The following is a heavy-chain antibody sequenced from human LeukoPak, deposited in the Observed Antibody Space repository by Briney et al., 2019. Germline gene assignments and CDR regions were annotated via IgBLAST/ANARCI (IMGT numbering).Heavy chain of an antibody. J-gene: IGHJ4*02. CDR3: ARVVRGVHNPILDY. D-gene: IGHD3-10*01. CDR2: INPNSGST. Sequence: ASVKVSCKASGYTFTGYYIHWVRQAPGQGLEWMGWINPNSGSTNYAQKFQGRVTMTRDTSFSTAYMELSSLRSEDTAVYYCARVVRGVHNPILDYWGQGTLVTVSS. V-gene: IGHV1-2*02. CDR1: GYTFTGYY.